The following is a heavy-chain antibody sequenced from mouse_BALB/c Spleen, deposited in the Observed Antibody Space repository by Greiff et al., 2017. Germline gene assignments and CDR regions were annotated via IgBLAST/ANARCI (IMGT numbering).Heavy chain of an antibody. J-gene: IGHJ3*01. V-gene: IGHV3-6*02. CDR3: ARDQDGYFPWFAY. Sequence: ESGPGLVKPSQSLSLTCSVTGYSITSGYYWNWIRQFPGNKLEWMGYISYDGSNNYNPSLKNRISITRDTSKNQFFLKLNSVTTEDTATYYCARDQDGYFPWFAYWGQGTLVTVSA. D-gene: IGHD2-3*01. CDR2: ISYDGSN. CDR1: GYSITSGYY.